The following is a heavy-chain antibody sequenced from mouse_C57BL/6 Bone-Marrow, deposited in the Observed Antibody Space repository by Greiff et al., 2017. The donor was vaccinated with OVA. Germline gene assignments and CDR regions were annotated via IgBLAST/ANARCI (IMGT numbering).Heavy chain of an antibody. CDR3: ARAGTTAWYFDV. V-gene: IGHV1-69*01. J-gene: IGHJ1*03. CDR2: IDPSDSYT. D-gene: IGHD1-2*01. CDR1: GYTFTSYW. Sequence: QVQLQQPGAELVMPGASVKLSCKASGYTFTSYWMHWVKQRPGQGLEWIGEIDPSDSYTNYKHKFKGKSTLTVDKSSSTAYMQLSSLTSEDSAVYYCARAGTTAWYFDVWGTGTTVTVSS.